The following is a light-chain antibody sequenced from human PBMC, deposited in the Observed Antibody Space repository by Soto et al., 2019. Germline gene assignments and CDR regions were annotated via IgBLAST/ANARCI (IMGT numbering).Light chain of an antibody. J-gene: IGKJ1*01. CDR3: QQYGSAPWT. CDR2: ATS. V-gene: IGKV3-20*01. Sequence: EIVLAQSPGTLSLSPGDRATLSCRASQSFNSRYLAWFQQRPGQAPRLLIYATSSRAADIPDRFSGSGSGTDFTLTLNRLESEDFAVYYCQQYGSAPWTFGQGTKVEIK. CDR1: QSFNSRY.